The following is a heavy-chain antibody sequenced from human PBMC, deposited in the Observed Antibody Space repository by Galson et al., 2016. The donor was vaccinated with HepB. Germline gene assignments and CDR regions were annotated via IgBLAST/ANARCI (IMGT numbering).Heavy chain of an antibody. D-gene: IGHD3/OR15-3a*01. CDR3: AKVMARTGYYFAPLFDS. CDR1: GFTFSAYA. J-gene: IGHJ4*02. CDR2: ISGRADTT. Sequence: SLRLSCAASGFTFSAYAMTWVRQTPGGGLEWVSAISGRADTTYYADSVKGRFTVSRDNSKNTLSLEMNNLRADDTAIYYCAKVMARTGYYFAPLFDSWGQGTLVTVSS. V-gene: IGHV3-23*01.